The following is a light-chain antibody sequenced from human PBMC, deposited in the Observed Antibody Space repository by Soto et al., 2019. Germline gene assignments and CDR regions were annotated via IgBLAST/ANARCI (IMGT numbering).Light chain of an antibody. CDR2: ATS. CDR1: QSVGSN. Sequence: EIVMTQSPATLSVSPGERATLSCRASQSVGSNLAWYQQKPGQPPRLLMYATSSRATGIPDRFSGSGSGTEFTLTVSRLESEDSAVYFCQQYNGPPSTFGQGTRLEIK. CDR3: QQYNGPPST. V-gene: IGKV3D-15*01. J-gene: IGKJ5*01.